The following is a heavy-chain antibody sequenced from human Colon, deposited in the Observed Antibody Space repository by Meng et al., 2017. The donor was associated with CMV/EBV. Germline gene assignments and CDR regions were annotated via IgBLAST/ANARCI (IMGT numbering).Heavy chain of an antibody. V-gene: IGHV3-7*01. CDR1: GFTFSSYW. CDR2: IKQDGSEK. D-gene: IGHD2-15*01. Sequence: GGSLRLSCAASGFTFSSYWMSWVRQAPGKGLEWVANIKQDGSEKYYVDSVKGRFTISRDNAKNSLYLQMNSLRAEDTAVYYCARDVSLPTYYFDQWGQGTLVTVSS. CDR3: ARDVSLPTYYFDQ. J-gene: IGHJ4*02.